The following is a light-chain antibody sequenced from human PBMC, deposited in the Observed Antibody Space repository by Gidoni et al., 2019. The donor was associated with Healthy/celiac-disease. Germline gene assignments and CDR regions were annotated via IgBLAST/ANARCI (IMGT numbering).Light chain of an antibody. CDR3: QQYDNLPPIN. Sequence: DIQMTQSPSSLSASVGDRVTITCQASQDISNYLNWYQQKPGKAPKLLIYDASNLETGVPSRFSGSGSGTDFTFTISSLQPEDIATYYCQQYDNLPPINVXQGTRLEIK. CDR2: DAS. V-gene: IGKV1-33*01. CDR1: QDISNY. J-gene: IGKJ5*01.